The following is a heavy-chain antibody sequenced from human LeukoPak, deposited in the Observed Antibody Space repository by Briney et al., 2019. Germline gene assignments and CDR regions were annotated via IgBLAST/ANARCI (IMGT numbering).Heavy chain of an antibody. CDR2: IYYSGST. D-gene: IGHD6-25*01. CDR1: GGSISSSSYY. Sequence: SETLSLTCTVSGGSISSSSYYWGWIRQPPGKGLEWIGSIYYSGSTYYNPSLKSRVTISVDTSKNQFSLKLSSVTAADTAVYYCAGSSSGIDPWGQGTLVTVSS. CDR3: AGSSSGIDP. J-gene: IGHJ5*02. V-gene: IGHV4-39*01.